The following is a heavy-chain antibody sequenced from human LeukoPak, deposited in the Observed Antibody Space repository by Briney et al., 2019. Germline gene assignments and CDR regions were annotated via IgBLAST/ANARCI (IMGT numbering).Heavy chain of an antibody. CDR1: GFTFSDHY. CDR3: ARVRLGAPTRVFDY. V-gene: IGHV3-72*01. J-gene: IGHJ4*02. CDR2: IRNKANSYTT. D-gene: IGHD1-26*01. Sequence: GGSLRLSCAASGFTFSDHYMDWVRQAPGKGLEWVGRIRNKANSYTTQYAASVNGRFTISRDDSKNSLYLHMNSLKTEDTAVYFCARVRLGAPTRVFDYWGQGSLVTVS.